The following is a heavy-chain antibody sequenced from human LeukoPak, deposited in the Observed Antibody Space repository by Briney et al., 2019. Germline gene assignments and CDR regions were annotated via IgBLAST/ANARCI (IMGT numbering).Heavy chain of an antibody. Sequence: SETLSLTCAVYGGSFSGYYWSWIRQPPGKGLEWIGEINHSGSTNYNPSLKSRATISVDTSKNQFSLKLSSVTAADTAVYYCAGIVVVPAALYNWFDPWGQGTLVTVSS. CDR1: GGSFSGYY. CDR3: AGIVVVPAALYNWFDP. J-gene: IGHJ5*02. V-gene: IGHV4-34*01. D-gene: IGHD2-2*01. CDR2: INHSGST.